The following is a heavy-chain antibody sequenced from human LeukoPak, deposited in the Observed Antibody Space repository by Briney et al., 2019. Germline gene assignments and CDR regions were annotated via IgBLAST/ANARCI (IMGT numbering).Heavy chain of an antibody. CDR3: AELGITMIGGV. CDR2: ISSSGSTI. CDR1: GFTLSSYG. J-gene: IGHJ6*04. D-gene: IGHD3-10*02. Sequence: GGSLRLSCAASGFTLSSYGMSWVRQAPGKGLEWVSYISSSGSTIYYADSVKGRFTISRDNAKNSLYLQMNSLRAEDTAVYYCAELGITMIGGVWGKGTTVTISS. V-gene: IGHV3-48*04.